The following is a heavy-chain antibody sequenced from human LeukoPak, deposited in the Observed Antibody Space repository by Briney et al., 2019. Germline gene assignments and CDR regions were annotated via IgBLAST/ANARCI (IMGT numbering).Heavy chain of an antibody. Sequence: GESLKISCKGSGYSFTTYWIGWVRQMPGKGLEWMGIIYPGVSDTRYSPSFQGQVTISADKSISTAYLQWSSLKPSDTAMYYCARAPGYSYGKFDYWGQGTLVTVSS. V-gene: IGHV5-51*01. D-gene: IGHD5-18*01. CDR3: ARAPGYSYGKFDY. CDR1: GYSFTTYW. CDR2: IYPGVSDT. J-gene: IGHJ4*02.